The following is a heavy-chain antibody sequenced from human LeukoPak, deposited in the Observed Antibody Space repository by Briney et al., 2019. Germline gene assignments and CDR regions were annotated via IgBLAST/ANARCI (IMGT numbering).Heavy chain of an antibody. CDR1: GGSISSHY. D-gene: IGHD2/OR15-2a*01. CDR2: IYYSGST. Sequence: SETLSLTCTVSGGSISSHYWSWIRQPPGKGLEWIGYIYYSGSTNYNPSLKSRVTISVDTSKNQFSLKLSSVTAADTAVYYCARYYRDFDYWGQGSLVTVSS. V-gene: IGHV4-59*11. CDR3: ARYYRDFDY. J-gene: IGHJ4*02.